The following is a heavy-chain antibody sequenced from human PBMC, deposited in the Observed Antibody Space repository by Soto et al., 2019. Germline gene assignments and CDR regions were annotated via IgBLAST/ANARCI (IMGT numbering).Heavy chain of an antibody. J-gene: IGHJ3*02. CDR3: ARLAPRDGDPKTVRAFDI. Sequence: PSETLSLTCTVSGGSISSYFWIWIRQPPGKGLEWIAYISSSGSTSYNPSLRSRVTISLDTSKNQFSLRSSSVTAADTAVYYCARLAPRDGDPKTVRAFDIWGQGTMVTVSS. CDR2: ISSSGST. D-gene: IGHD1-1*01. CDR1: GGSISSYF. V-gene: IGHV4-59*01.